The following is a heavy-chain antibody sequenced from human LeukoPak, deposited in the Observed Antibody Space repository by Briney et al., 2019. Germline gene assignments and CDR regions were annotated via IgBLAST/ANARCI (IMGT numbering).Heavy chain of an antibody. CDR2: IYYTGST. D-gene: IGHD2-2*01. CDR1: GGSIDSYY. Sequence: SETLSLTCTVSGGSIDSYYWSWIRQPPGKGLEWIGYIYYTGSTEYHPSLKSRVTISLDTSKNQFSLKLTSVTAADTAVYYCARVYQSAEYYFDYWGQGSLVTVSS. V-gene: IGHV4-59*01. J-gene: IGHJ4*02. CDR3: ARVYQSAEYYFDY.